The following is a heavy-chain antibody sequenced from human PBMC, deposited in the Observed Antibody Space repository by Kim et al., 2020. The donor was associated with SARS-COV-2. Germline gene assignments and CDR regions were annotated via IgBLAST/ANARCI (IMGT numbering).Heavy chain of an antibody. J-gene: IGHJ4*02. CDR3: ATDPARYSYGYSFDY. Sequence: QKFQGRVTMTEDTSTDTAYMELSSLRSEDTAVYYCATDPARYSYGYSFDYWGQGTLVTVSS. D-gene: IGHD5-18*01. V-gene: IGHV1-24*01.